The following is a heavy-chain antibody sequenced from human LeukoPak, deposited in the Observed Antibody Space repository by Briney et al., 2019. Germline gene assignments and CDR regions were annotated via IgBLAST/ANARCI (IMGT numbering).Heavy chain of an antibody. CDR3: ARGAAYCSSTSCYRRYSYGIDY. CDR2: INHSGST. V-gene: IGHV4-34*01. J-gene: IGHJ4*02. D-gene: IGHD2-2*01. Sequence: PSETLSLTCAVYGGSFSGYYWSWIRQPPGKGLEWIGEINHSGSTNYNPSLKSRVTISVDTSKNQFSLKLSPVTAADTAVYYCARGAAYCSSTSCYRRYSYGIDYWGQGTLVTVSS. CDR1: GGSFSGYY.